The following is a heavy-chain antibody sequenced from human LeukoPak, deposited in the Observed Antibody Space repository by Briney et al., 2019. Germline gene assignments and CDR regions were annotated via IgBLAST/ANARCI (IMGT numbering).Heavy chain of an antibody. CDR3: ARGGFLYCSSTSCHGFWFDP. V-gene: IGHV4-34*01. J-gene: IGHJ5*02. CDR1: GGSFSGYY. D-gene: IGHD2-2*01. CDR2: INHSGNT. Sequence: SETLSLTCAVYGGSFSGYYWSWIRQPPGKGLEWIGEINHSGNTNYNPSLKSRVTISVDTSKNQFSLKLSSVTAADTAVYYCARGGFLYCSSTSCHGFWFDPWGQGTLVTVSS.